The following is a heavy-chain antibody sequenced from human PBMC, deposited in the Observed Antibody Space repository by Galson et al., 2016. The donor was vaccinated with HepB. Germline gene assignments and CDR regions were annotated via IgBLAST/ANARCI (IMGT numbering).Heavy chain of an antibody. V-gene: IGHV3-21*01. CDR3: ARDIGDCSSGTCYSDYLDY. CDR1: GFTFSTYT. Sequence: SLRLSCAASGFTFSTYTLNWVRQAPGKGLEWVSSIKNSNSDVYYEGSVKGRFTISRDNSKNTLFLQMSSLRAEDSAVYYCARDIGDCSSGTCYSDYLDYWGQGTLVAVSS. J-gene: IGHJ4*02. CDR2: IKNSNSDV. D-gene: IGHD2-15*01.